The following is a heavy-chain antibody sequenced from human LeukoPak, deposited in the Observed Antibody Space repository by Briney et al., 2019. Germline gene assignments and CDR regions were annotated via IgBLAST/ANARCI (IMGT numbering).Heavy chain of an antibody. D-gene: IGHD6-13*01. J-gene: IGHJ5*02. CDR2: ITGNGVST. CDR1: GFTFEDYG. V-gene: IGHV3-43*02. CDR3: AKCVYSNIYYWFDP. Sequence: GGSLRLSCAASGFTFEDYGMHWVRHAPGKGLEWVSLITGNGVSTYYADSVKGRFTISRDNSKNSLYLQMNSLRTEDTALYYCAKCVYSNIYYWFDPWGQGTLVSVSS.